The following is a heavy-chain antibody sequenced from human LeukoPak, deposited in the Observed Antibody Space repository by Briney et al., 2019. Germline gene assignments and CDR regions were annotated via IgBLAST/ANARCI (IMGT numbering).Heavy chain of an antibody. CDR3: AKVYSSGWRYFDY. CDR1: GFPVNRNY. J-gene: IGHJ4*02. V-gene: IGHV3-53*01. D-gene: IGHD6-19*01. CDR2: LYSGGSA. Sequence: PGGSLRLSCAVSGFPVNRNYVSWVRQSPGKGLEWLSILYSGGSAYYSDSVKGRFTISRDDSKNTVYFQLNSLRADDTAVYYCAKVYSSGWRYFDYWGQGTLVIVSS.